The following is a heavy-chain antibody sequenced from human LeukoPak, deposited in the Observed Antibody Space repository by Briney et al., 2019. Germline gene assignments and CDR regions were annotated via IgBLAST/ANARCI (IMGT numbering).Heavy chain of an antibody. D-gene: IGHD5-12*01. CDR3: ARHRGYDLFDY. CDR2: IHYSGST. J-gene: IGHJ4*02. V-gene: IGHV4-59*08. Sequence: KASETLSLTCTVSGDSISSYWWSWIRQSPGKGLEWIGYIHYSGSTKYNPSFKSRVTISVDTSRNQFSLKVSSVTAADTAVYYCARHRGYDLFDYWGQGTLVTVSP. CDR1: GDSISSYW.